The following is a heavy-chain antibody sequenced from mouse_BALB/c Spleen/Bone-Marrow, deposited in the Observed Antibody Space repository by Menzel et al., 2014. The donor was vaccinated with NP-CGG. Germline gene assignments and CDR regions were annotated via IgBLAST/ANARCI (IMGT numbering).Heavy chain of an antibody. D-gene: IGHD1-2*01. CDR2: ISGGGNS. J-gene: IGHJ2*01. Sequence: EVKVVESGGGLVKPGGSLKLSCAASGFSFSSYAVSWVRQTPEKRLEWVASISGGGNSNHSDNMKGRFTISRDNSRNILYLQMSSLRSEDTDMYYCARARGVNTATPYSIDYWGQGTALTVSS. V-gene: IGHV5-6-5*01. CDR1: GFSFSSYA. CDR3: ARARGVNTATPYSIDY.